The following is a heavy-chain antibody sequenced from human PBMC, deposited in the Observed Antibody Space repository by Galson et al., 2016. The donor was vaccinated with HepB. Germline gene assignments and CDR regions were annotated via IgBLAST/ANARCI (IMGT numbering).Heavy chain of an antibody. J-gene: IGHJ4*02. D-gene: IGHD6-19*01. CDR3: ARHGRSGYTGDWYLGLIDY. CDR1: GHSFSNYW. Sequence: QSGAEVKKPGESLKISCKGSGHSFSNYWIGWVRQMPGKGLEWMGIIYPGDSDTRYRPSFQGQVTFSVDKSIGTAYLQWSSLKASDTAMYYCARHGRSGYTGDWYLGLIDYWGQGTLVTVSS. CDR2: IYPGDSDT. V-gene: IGHV5-51*01.